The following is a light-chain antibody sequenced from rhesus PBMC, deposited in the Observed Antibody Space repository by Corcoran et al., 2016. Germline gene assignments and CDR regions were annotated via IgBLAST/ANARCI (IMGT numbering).Light chain of an antibody. V-gene: IGKV1-69*01. J-gene: IGKJ1*01. CDR2: RTS. Sequence: DIRMTQSPSSLSASVGDRVIITCRASQGINDWLACYQQKPGKAPNLLIYRTSNLENGVPSRFRGSGSGTNFTLPISSLQPEDIATYYCQQHDSSPWTFGQGTKVEI. CDR1: QGINDW. CDR3: QQHDSSPWT.